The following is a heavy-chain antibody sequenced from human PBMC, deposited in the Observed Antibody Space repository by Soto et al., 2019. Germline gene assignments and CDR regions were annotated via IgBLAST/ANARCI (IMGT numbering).Heavy chain of an antibody. CDR3: ARAFWDGDYWYFDL. D-gene: IGHD4-17*01. CDR2: IYYSGST. J-gene: IGHJ2*01. V-gene: IGHV4-30-4*08. Sequence: PSETLSLTCTVSGGSISSYYWSWIRQPPGKGLEWIGYIYYSGSTYYNPSLKSRVTISVDTSKNQFSLKLSSVTAADTAVYYCARAFWDGDYWYFDLWGRGTLVTVSS. CDR1: GGSISSYY.